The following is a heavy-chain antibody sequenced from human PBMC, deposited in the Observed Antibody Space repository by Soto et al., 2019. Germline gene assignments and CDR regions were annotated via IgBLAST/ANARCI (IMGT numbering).Heavy chain of an antibody. D-gene: IGHD3-22*01. V-gene: IGHV1-8*01. J-gene: IGHJ4*02. Sequence: ASVKVSCKASGYTFTSYGISWVRQATGQGLEWMGWMNPNSGNTGYAQKFQGRVTMTRNTSISTAYMELSRLRSDDTAVYYCARGIGIITPEYYFEYWGQGTLVTVSS. CDR2: MNPNSGNT. CDR3: ARGIGIITPEYYFEY. CDR1: GYTFTSYG.